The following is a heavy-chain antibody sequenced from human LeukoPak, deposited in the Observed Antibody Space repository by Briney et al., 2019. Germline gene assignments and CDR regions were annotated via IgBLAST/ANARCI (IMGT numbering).Heavy chain of an antibody. V-gene: IGHV3-53*01. D-gene: IGHD6-19*01. CDR1: GFTVSSNY. CDR2: IYSGGST. Sequence: GGSLRLSCAASGFTVSSNYMSWVRQAPGKGLEWVSVIYSGGSTYYADSVKGRFTISRDNAKNSLYLQMNSLRAEDTAVYYCARDGRVLQWLVLGSYMDVWGKGTTVTISS. J-gene: IGHJ6*03. CDR3: ARDGRVLQWLVLGSYMDV.